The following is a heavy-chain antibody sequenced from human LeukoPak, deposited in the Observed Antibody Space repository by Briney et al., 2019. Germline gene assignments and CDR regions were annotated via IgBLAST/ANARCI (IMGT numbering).Heavy chain of an antibody. CDR2: ISYDGSNK. Sequence: PGGSLRLSCAASGFTFSSYGMHWVRQAPGKGLEWVAVISYDGSNKYYADSVKGRFTISRDNSKNTLYLQMNSLRAEDTAVYYCARDREPGYNYNWFDPWGQGTLVTVSS. CDR3: ARDREPGYNYNWFDP. V-gene: IGHV3-30*03. J-gene: IGHJ5*02. CDR1: GFTFSSYG. D-gene: IGHD1-20*01.